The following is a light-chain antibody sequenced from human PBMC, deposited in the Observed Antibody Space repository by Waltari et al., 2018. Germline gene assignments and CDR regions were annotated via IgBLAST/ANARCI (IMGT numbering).Light chain of an antibody. CDR2: EVN. CDR1: SSHIGAYTY. CDR3: NSCTTSSTWV. J-gene: IGLJ3*02. V-gene: IGLV2-14*01. Sequence: QSALTQPPSASGSPGQSVPISCPGPSSHIGAYTYVSWYQQHPGKAPKLMIYEVNNRPSGVSHRFSGSKSGNTASLTISGLQAEDEADYYCNSCTTSSTWVFGGGTKLTVL.